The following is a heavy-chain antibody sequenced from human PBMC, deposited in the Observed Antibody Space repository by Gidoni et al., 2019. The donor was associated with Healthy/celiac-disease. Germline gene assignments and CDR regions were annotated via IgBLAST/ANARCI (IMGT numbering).Heavy chain of an antibody. CDR3: AGTTVAYYYYYMDV. D-gene: IGHD4-4*01. V-gene: IGHV4-61*02. Sequence: QVQLQESGPGLVKPSQTLSLTCTVSGGSISSGSYYWSWIRQPAGRGLEWIGRIYTSGSTNYNPSLKSRVTISVDTSKNQFSLKLSSVTAADTAVYYCAGTTVAYYYYYMDVWGKGTTVTVSS. J-gene: IGHJ6*03. CDR2: IYTSGST. CDR1: GGSISSGSYY.